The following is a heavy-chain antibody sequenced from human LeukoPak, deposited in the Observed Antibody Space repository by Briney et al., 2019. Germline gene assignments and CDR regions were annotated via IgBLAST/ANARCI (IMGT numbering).Heavy chain of an antibody. V-gene: IGHV4-4*07. CDR2: IYTSGST. CDR1: GGSIISYY. Sequence: SETLSLTCTVSGGSIISYYWSWMRQPAGKGLEWIGRIYTSGSTNYNPSLKSRVTMSVDTSKNQFSLKLSSVTAADTAVYYCARGPMFFGVAYCDYWGQGTLVTVSS. CDR3: ARGPMFFGVAYCDY. D-gene: IGHD3-3*01. J-gene: IGHJ4*02.